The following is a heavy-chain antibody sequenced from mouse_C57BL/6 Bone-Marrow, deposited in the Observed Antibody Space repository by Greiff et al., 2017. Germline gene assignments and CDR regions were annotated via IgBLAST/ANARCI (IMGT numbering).Heavy chain of an antibody. CDR3: ARPLIYYGYLDY. D-gene: IGHD2-2*01. Sequence: QVQLQQPGAELVKPGASVKVSCKASGYTFTSYWMHWVTQRPGQGLEWIGRIHPSDSDTNYNQKFKGKATLTVDKSSSTAYMQLSSLTSEDSAVYFCARPLIYYGYLDYWGQGTTLTVSS. CDR1: GYTFTSYW. V-gene: IGHV1-74*01. CDR2: IHPSDSDT. J-gene: IGHJ2*01.